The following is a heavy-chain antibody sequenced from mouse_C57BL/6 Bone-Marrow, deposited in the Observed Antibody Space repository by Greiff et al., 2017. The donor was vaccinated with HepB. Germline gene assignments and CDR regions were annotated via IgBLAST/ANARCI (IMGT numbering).Heavy chain of an antibody. CDR2: IYPGDGDT. Sequence: VKLQESGAELVKPGASVKISCKASGYAFSSYWMNWVKQRPGKGLEWIGQIYPGDGDTNYNGKFKGKATLTADKSSSTAYMQLSSLTSEDSAVYFCARSDDYDWFAYWGQGTLVTVSA. J-gene: IGHJ3*01. CDR1: GYAFSSYW. D-gene: IGHD2-4*01. CDR3: ARSDDYDWFAY. V-gene: IGHV1-80*01.